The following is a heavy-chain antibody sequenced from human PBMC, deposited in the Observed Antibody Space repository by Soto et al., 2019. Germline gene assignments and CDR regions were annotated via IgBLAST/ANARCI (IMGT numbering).Heavy chain of an antibody. J-gene: IGHJ3*02. CDR2: ISSSSSYI. Sequence: PGGSLRLSCAASGFTFSSYSMNWVRQAPGKGLEWVSSISSSSSYIYYADSVKGRFTISRDNAKNSLYLQMNSLRAEDTAVYYCARETLWPQGGGAFDIWGQGTMVTVSS. CDR3: ARETLWPQGGGAFDI. D-gene: IGHD3-10*01. V-gene: IGHV3-21*01. CDR1: GFTFSSYS.